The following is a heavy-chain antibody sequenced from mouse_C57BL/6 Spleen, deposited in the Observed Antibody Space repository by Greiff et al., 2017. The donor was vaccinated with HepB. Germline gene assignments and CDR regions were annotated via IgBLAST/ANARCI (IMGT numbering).Heavy chain of an antibody. J-gene: IGHJ1*03. V-gene: IGHV1-12*01. D-gene: IGHD1-1*01. Sequence: QVQLQQSGAELVRPGASVKMSCKASGYTFTSYNMHWVKQTPRQGLEWIGAIYPGNGDTSYNQKFKGKATLTVDKSSSTAYMQLSSLTSEDSAVYFGARSAFITTVVAPGWYFDVWGTGTTVTVSS. CDR3: ARSAFITTVVAPGWYFDV. CDR2: IYPGNGDT. CDR1: GYTFTSYN.